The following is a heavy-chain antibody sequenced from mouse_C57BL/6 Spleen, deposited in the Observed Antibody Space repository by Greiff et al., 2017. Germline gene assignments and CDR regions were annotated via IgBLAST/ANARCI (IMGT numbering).Heavy chain of an antibody. CDR1: GFTFSDYY. Sequence: EVMLVEPEGGLVQPGSSMKLSCTASGFTFSDYYMAWVRQVPEKGLEWVAIINYDGSSTYYLDSLKSRFIISRDNAKNILYLQMSSLKSEDTSTYYSAREGYYGSFYFDYWGQGTTLTVSS. CDR3: AREGYYGSFYFDY. CDR2: INYDGSST. J-gene: IGHJ2*01. V-gene: IGHV5-16*01. D-gene: IGHD1-1*01.